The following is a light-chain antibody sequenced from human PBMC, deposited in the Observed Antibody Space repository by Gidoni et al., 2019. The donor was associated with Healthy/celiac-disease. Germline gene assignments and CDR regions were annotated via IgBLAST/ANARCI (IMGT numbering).Light chain of an antibody. V-gene: IGKV1-8*01. CDR2: AAS. CDR1: QGISSY. CDR3: QQYYSYPPYT. Sequence: IGMTQSPSSFSASTGDRVTITCRASQGISSYLAWYQQKPGKAPKLLIYAASTLQSGLPSRFSGSGSGTDFTLTISCLQSEDFATYYCQQYYSYPPYTFGQGTKLEIK. J-gene: IGKJ2*01.